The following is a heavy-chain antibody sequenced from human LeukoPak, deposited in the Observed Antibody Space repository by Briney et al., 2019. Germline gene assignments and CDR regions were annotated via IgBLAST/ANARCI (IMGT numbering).Heavy chain of an antibody. CDR1: GFTVSSNY. J-gene: IGHJ4*02. CDR2: IYSGGST. V-gene: IGHV3-53*01. Sequence: GGSLRLSCAASGFTVSSNYMSWVRQAPGKGLEWVSVIYSGGSTYYADSVKGRFTISRDNSKNTLYLQMNSLRAEDTAVYYYARAGSGLLPFDYWGQGTLVTVSS. CDR3: ARAGSGLLPFDY. D-gene: IGHD3-10*01.